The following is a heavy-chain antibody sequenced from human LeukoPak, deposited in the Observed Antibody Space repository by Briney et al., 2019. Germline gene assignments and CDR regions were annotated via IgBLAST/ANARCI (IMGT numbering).Heavy chain of an antibody. Sequence: GGSLRLSCAASGFTFSSYGMHWVRQAPGKGLEWVAVISYDGSNKYYADSVKGRFTISRDNSKNTLYLQMNSLRAEDTAVYYCAKDPEYYYDSSGYFDYWGQGTLVIVSS. D-gene: IGHD3-22*01. J-gene: IGHJ4*02. CDR1: GFTFSSYG. CDR3: AKDPEYYYDSSGYFDY. CDR2: ISYDGSNK. V-gene: IGHV3-30*18.